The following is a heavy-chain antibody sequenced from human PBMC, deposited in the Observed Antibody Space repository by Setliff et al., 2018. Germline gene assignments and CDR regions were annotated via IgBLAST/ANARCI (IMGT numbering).Heavy chain of an antibody. J-gene: IGHJ4*02. Sequence: GGSLRLSCAASGFTFRSYAMGWVRQSPGKGLEWVSVISGSGYSTYYIDSVRGRFTISRDNSKNTLYLQMNSLRAEDTAVYFCGTRDCRTTGCYNGYIESWGQGTLVTVSS. CDR1: GFTFRSYA. D-gene: IGHD2-2*02. CDR3: GTRDCRTTGCYNGYIES. CDR2: ISGSGYST. V-gene: IGHV3-23*01.